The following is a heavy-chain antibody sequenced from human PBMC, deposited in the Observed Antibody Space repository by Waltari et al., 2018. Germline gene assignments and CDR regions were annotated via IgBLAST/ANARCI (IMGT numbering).Heavy chain of an antibody. D-gene: IGHD4-17*01. Sequence: EVHLVESGGGLVQPGGSLTLICAAFAFTFSASAMHAARQASGKGLEWVGRIRSKANSYATAYAASVKGRFTISRDDSKNTAYLQMNSLKTEDTAVYYCTTIAYDYGSPGYWGQGTLVTVSS. V-gene: IGHV3-73*01. J-gene: IGHJ4*02. CDR1: AFTFSASA. CDR3: TTIAYDYGSPGY. CDR2: IRSKANSYAT.